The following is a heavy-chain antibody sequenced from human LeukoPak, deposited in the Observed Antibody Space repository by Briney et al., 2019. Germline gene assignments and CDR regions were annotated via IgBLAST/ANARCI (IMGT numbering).Heavy chain of an antibody. CDR2: ISYSGNT. D-gene: IGHD2-2*01. J-gene: IGHJ6*02. Sequence: LRLSCAASGFTFSSYAMSWIRQPPGRGLEWIGYISYSGNTYYNPSLKSRLTISLDTSRSQISLRLSSVTAADTAVYYCAREKVPENNYYYGMDVWGQGTAVTVSS. CDR3: AREKVPENNYYYGMDV. CDR1: GFTFSSYA. V-gene: IGHV4-30-4*08.